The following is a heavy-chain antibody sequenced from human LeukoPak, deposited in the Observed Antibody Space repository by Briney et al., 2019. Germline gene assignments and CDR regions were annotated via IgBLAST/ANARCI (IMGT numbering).Heavy chain of an antibody. V-gene: IGHV4-59*01. CDR2: IYYSGST. CDR1: GGSISSYY. CDR3: ARGRMVRGSLEFDP. J-gene: IGHJ5*02. Sequence: SETLSLTCTVSGGSISSYYWSWIRQPPGKGLEWIGYIYYSGSTNYNPSLKSRVTISIDTSKNQFSLKLNSVTAADTAVYYCARGRMVRGSLEFDPWGQGTLVTVSS. D-gene: IGHD3-10*01.